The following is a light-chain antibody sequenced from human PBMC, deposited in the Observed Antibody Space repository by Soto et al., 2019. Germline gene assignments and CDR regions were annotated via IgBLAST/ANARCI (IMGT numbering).Light chain of an antibody. J-gene: IGKJ3*01. CDR2: AAS. V-gene: IGKV1-39*01. CDR1: QSISSY. Sequence: DIQMTQSPSSLSASVGDTVTITCRASQSISSYLNWYQQKPGKAPKLLIYAASILQSGVPSRFSGSGSVTDFTLTISTLQPKDGATYYCQHSYSTPSFTFGPGTKVDIK. CDR3: QHSYSTPSFT.